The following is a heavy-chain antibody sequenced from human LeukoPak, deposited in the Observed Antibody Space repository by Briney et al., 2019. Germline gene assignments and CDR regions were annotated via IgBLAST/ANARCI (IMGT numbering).Heavy chain of an antibody. J-gene: IGHJ5*02. D-gene: IGHD3-10*01. CDR3: ARHILGGFDP. CDR2: IYYSGST. Sequence: SETLSLTCTVSGGSISPYYWSWIRQPPGKGLEWIGYIYYSGSTNYNPSLKSRVTISVDTSNNHFSLKLSSVTAADTAVYFCARHILGGFDPWGQGTLVTVSS. CDR1: GGSISPYY. V-gene: IGHV4-59*08.